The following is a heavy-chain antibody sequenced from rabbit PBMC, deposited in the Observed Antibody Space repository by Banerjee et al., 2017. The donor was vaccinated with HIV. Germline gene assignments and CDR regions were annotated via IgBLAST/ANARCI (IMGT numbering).Heavy chain of an antibody. CDR3: ARDVVAGDGYAL. D-gene: IGHD6-1*01. J-gene: IGHJ4*01. CDR2: IYAGGSGST. Sequence: QEQLEESGGGLVKPEGSLTLTCKASGFDLSSYYFMCWVRQAPGKGLEWIACIYAGGSGSTWYASWAKGRFTISKTSSTTVTLQMTSLTAADTATYFCARDVVAGDGYALWGPGTLVTVS. V-gene: IGHV1S45*01. CDR1: GFDLSSYYF.